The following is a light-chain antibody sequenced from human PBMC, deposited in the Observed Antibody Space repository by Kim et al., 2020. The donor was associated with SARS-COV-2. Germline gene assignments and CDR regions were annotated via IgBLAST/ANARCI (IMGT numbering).Light chain of an antibody. V-gene: IGLV3-19*01. CDR1: SLRGYY. Sequence: LGPTVRITCQGDSLRGYYASWYQQKPGQAPVLVIYGKNNRPSGIPDRFSGSSSGNTASLTITGAQAEDEADYYCNSRDSSGNHRVVFGGGTQLTVL. CDR2: GKN. J-gene: IGLJ2*01. CDR3: NSRDSSGNHRVV.